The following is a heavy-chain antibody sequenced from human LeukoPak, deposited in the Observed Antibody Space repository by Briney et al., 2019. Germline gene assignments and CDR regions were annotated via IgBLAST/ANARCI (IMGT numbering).Heavy chain of an antibody. J-gene: IGHJ4*02. Sequence: SGPTLVKPTQTLTLTCTLSGFSIRTSQVGVGWFRQPPGKALEWLAHIYWDDDKRYSPSLKSRLTITKGTSKNQVVLTMTNVDPVDTATYYCAHRGYGYSYFDYWGQGTLVTVSS. V-gene: IGHV2-5*02. CDR1: GFSIRTSQVG. D-gene: IGHD5-18*01. CDR3: AHRGYGYSYFDY. CDR2: IYWDDDK.